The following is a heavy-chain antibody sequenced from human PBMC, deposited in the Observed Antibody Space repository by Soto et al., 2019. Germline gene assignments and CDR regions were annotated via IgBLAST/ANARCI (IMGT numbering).Heavy chain of an antibody. Sequence: QVQLVQSGAEVKKPGSSVKVSCKASGGTFSSYAISWVRQAPGQGLEWMGGIIPIFGTANYAQKFQGRVTITADESTSTAYMEQSSLRSEDTAVYYCARDRQVVVVPAAIYRWFDPWGQGTLVTVSS. CDR1: GGTFSSYA. CDR2: IIPIFGTA. J-gene: IGHJ5*02. D-gene: IGHD2-2*02. CDR3: ARDRQVVVVPAAIYRWFDP. V-gene: IGHV1-69*01.